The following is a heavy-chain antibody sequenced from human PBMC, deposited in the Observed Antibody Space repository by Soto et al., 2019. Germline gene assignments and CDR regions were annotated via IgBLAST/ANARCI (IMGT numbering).Heavy chain of an antibody. Sequence: QVQLVESGEGVVQPGRSLRLSCAASGFKFNIYGMHWVRQAPGKGLEWVAEIWYDGSNKYHADSVKGRFTISRDNSKDILYLEMNSLRAEDTALYYCARDRRSDRGNWFGPWGQGIPVTVSS. J-gene: IGHJ5*02. V-gene: IGHV3-33*01. CDR3: ARDRRSDRGNWFGP. CDR1: GFKFNIYG. D-gene: IGHD2-15*01. CDR2: IWYDGSNK.